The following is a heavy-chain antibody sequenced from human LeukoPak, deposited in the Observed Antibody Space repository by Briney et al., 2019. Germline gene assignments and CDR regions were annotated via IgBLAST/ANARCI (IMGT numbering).Heavy chain of an antibody. CDR1: GGIFGRHG. Sequence: SVKVSCKASGGIFGRHGITWVRQAPGQGLEWMGGIIPIFGTANYAQKFQGRVTITADESTSTAYMELSSLRSEDTAVYYCARDGQQLTLEFDPWGQGTLVTVSS. CDR3: ARDGQQLTLEFDP. CDR2: IIPIFGTA. J-gene: IGHJ5*02. V-gene: IGHV1-69*13. D-gene: IGHD6-13*01.